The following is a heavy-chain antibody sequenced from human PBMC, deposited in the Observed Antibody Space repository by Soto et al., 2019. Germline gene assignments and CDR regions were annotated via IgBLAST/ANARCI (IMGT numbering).Heavy chain of an antibody. V-gene: IGHV3-21*01. CDR1: GFTFSSYS. Sequence: PGGSLRLSCAASGFTFSSYSMNWVRQAPGKGLEWVSSISSSSSYIYYADSVKGRFTISRDNAKNSLYLQMNSLRAEDTAVYYCARDPQGGDPLPPRGPWGQGTLVTVSS. CDR3: ARDPQGGDPLPPRGP. J-gene: IGHJ5*02. D-gene: IGHD1-26*01. CDR2: ISSSSSYI.